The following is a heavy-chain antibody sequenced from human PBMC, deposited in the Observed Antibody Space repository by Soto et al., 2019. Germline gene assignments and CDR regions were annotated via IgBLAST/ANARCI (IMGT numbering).Heavy chain of an antibody. CDR2: INHTGGT. CDR1: GGSVNGYY. D-gene: IGHD3-3*01. Sequence: SETLSLTCAVYGGSVNGYYLTCIRQPPGKGLEWIGEINHTGGTSYAPSIKSRVNMSVDTSKDQFSLGLSSVTAADTAIYYCATRITVFGLLLPLFDLWGEGTQVTVSS. CDR3: ATRITVFGLLLPLFDL. J-gene: IGHJ5*02. V-gene: IGHV4-34*01.